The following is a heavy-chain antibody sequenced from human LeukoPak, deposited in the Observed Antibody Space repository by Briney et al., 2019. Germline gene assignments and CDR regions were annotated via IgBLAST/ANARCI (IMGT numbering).Heavy chain of an antibody. V-gene: IGHV4-34*10. Sequence: NPSETLSLTCAVYGGSFSGYYWSWIRQPPGKGLEWTGEINHSGSTNYNPSLKSRVSMSVDTSKNQFSLRLNSVTAEDTAVYYCARYSGWYTPFDYWGQGTLVTVSS. CDR3: ARYSGWYTPFDY. CDR1: GGSFSGYY. D-gene: IGHD6-13*01. J-gene: IGHJ4*02. CDR2: INHSGST.